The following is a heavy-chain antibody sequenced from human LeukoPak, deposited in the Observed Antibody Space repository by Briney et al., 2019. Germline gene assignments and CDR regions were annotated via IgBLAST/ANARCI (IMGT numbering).Heavy chain of an antibody. D-gene: IGHD1-26*01. V-gene: IGHV3-33*08. J-gene: IGHJ4*02. CDR2: IWYGGSNK. Sequence: GGSLRLSFAASGFTFSSYGMHWVRQAPGKGLEWVAVIWYGGSNKYYADSVKGRFTISRDNSKNTLYLQMNSLRAEDTAVYYCARGNPLVGATPTPVLNWGQGTLVTVSS. CDR1: GFTFSSYG. CDR3: ARGNPLVGATPTPVLN.